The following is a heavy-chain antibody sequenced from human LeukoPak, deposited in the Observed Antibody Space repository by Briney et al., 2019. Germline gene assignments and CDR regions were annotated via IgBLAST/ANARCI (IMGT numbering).Heavy chain of an antibody. CDR2: ISWNSGSI. V-gene: IGHV3-9*01. Sequence: PGGSLRLSCAASGFTFDDYAMHWVRQAPGKGLEWVSGISWNSGSIGYADSVKGRFTISRDNAKNSLYLQMNSLRAEDTASYYCAKDMSSALYGSGSYLGYWGQGTLVTVSS. CDR1: GFTFDDYA. CDR3: AKDMSSALYGSGSYLGY. D-gene: IGHD3-10*01. J-gene: IGHJ4*02.